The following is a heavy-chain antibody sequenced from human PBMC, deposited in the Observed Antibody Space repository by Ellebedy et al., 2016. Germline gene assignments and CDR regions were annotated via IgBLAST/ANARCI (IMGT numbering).Heavy chain of an antibody. CDR2: AHHAGGT. CDR1: HDSTGDFY. J-gene: IGHJ3*01. D-gene: IGHD6-19*01. CDR3: AKWNGGWYAFEV. Sequence: SETLSLTCAVFHDSTGDFYWNWIRQPPGRGLEWIGFAHHAGGTSYNPSLKSRVTASVDTAKNQISLKLTSVTAADTAVYYCAKWNGGWYAFEVWGQGTMVTVSS. V-gene: IGHV4-59*01.